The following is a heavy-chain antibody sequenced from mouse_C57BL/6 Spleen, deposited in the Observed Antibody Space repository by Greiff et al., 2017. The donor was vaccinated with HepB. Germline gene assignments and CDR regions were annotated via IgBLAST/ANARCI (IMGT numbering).Heavy chain of an antibody. CDR3: ARVGANWDVFDY. Sequence: VQLQQSGAELARPGASVKLSCKASGYTFTSYGISWVKQRTGQGLEWIGEIYPRSGNTYYNEKFKGKATLTADKSSSTAYMELRSLTSEDSAVYFCARVGANWDVFDYGGQGTTLTVSS. V-gene: IGHV1-81*01. D-gene: IGHD4-1*01. CDR2: IYPRSGNT. CDR1: GYTFTSYG. J-gene: IGHJ2*01.